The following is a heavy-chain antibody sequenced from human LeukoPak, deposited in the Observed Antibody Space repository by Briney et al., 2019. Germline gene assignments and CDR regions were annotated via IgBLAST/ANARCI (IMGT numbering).Heavy chain of an antibody. CDR3: AKDRGRSYCSSTRCYTYGMDV. Sequence: GGSLRLSCAASGFTFRNYGMHWVRQAPGKGLEWVALISYDGSNKYYADSVKGRFTISRDNSKNTLYLQMNSLRTEDTAVYYCAKDRGRSYCSSTRCYTYGMDVWGQETTVTVAS. J-gene: IGHJ6*02. CDR1: GFTFRNYG. V-gene: IGHV3-30*18. CDR2: ISYDGSNK. D-gene: IGHD2-2*01.